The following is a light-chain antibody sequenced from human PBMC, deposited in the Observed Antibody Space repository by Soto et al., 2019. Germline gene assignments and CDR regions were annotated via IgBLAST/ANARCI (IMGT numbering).Light chain of an antibody. Sequence: IVLTQSPGTLSLSPGERATLSCRASQSVSSNYLAWYQQKPGQAPRLLIYGASSRATAIPDRFSGSGSGTDFTLTISRLEPEDFAVYYCQQYGSSPWAFGQGTKVEFK. CDR1: QSVSSNY. J-gene: IGKJ1*01. CDR2: GAS. V-gene: IGKV3-20*01. CDR3: QQYGSSPWA.